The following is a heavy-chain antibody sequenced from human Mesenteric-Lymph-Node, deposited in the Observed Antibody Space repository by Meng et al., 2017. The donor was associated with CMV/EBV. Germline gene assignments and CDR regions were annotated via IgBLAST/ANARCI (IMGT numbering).Heavy chain of an antibody. CDR2: INPNGGST. CDR3: ARVYSSIGGRPPDL. Sequence: ASVKVSCKASGYTFTSYHMHWVRQAPGQGLEWIGRINPNGGSTRYAPKFQGRLTVTRDTSASTVYMELSSLRSEDTAVYYCARVYSSIGGRPPDLWGQGTLVTVSS. J-gene: IGHJ5*02. CDR1: GYTFTSYH. D-gene: IGHD6-6*01. V-gene: IGHV1-46*01.